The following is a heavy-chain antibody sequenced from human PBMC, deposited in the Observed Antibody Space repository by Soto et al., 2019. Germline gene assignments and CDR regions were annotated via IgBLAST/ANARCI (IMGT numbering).Heavy chain of an antibody. CDR3: VRDQCRTTRCYPDYFDP. D-gene: IGHD2-2*01. CDR2: ITSDGDNT. CDR1: GITFRNYA. V-gene: IGHV3-64D*08. Sequence: GGSRRLSCSVSGITFRNYAMHWVSQAPGRGLEYVSGITSDGDNTWHADSVKDRFTISRDNSDDTLYLQMSSLRVEDTAKYYCVRDQCRTTRCYPDYFDPWGQGTQVTVSS. J-gene: IGHJ5*02.